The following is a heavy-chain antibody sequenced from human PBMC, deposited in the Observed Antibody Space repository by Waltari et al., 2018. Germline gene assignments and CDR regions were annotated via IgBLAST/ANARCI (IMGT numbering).Heavy chain of an antibody. D-gene: IGHD4-17*01. V-gene: IGHV5-51*03. CDR2: IYPGDSDT. Sequence: EVQLVQSGAEVKKPGESLKISCKGSGYSFTSYWIGWVRQMPGKGLEGMGIIYPGDSDTRYSQSLQGQVTISADKSISTAYLQWRSLKASDTAMYYCARWNDYGDYVFDYWGQGTLVTVSS. CDR1: GYSFTSYW. J-gene: IGHJ4*02. CDR3: ARWNDYGDYVFDY.